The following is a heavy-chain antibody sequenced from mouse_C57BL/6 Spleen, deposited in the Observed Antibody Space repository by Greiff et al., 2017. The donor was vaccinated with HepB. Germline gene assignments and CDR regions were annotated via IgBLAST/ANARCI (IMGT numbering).Heavy chain of an antibody. CDR1: GYTFTSYG. V-gene: IGHV1-81*01. J-gene: IGHJ2*01. CDR3: ARDEYYFDY. Sequence: VKLQESGAELARPGASVKLSCKASGYTFTSYGISWVKQRTGQGLEWIGEIYPRSGNTYFNEKFKGKATLTADKSSSTAYMELRSLTSEDSAVYFCARDEYYFDYWGQGTTLTVSS. CDR2: IYPRSGNT.